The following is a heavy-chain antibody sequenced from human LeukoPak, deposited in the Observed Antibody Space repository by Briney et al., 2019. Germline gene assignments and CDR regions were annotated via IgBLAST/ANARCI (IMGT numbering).Heavy chain of an antibody. D-gene: IGHD5-18*01. Sequence: SETLSLTCTVSGGSISSYYWSWIRQPPGKGLEWIGYIYTSGSTNYNPSLKSQVTISVDTSKNQFSLKLSSVTAADTAVYYCARGGHSYGYLIDYWGQGTLVTVSS. J-gene: IGHJ4*02. CDR1: GGSISSYY. CDR3: ARGGHSYGYLIDY. CDR2: IYTSGST. V-gene: IGHV4-4*09.